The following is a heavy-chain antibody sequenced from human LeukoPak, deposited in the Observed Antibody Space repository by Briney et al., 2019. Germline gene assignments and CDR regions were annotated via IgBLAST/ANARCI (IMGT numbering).Heavy chain of an antibody. J-gene: IGHJ4*02. CDR2: ISGSGGST. V-gene: IGHV3-23*01. CDR1: GFTFSSYA. Sequence: GGSLRLSCAASGFTFSSYAMSWVRQAPGKGLEWVSTISGSGGSTYYADSVKGRFTISRDNSKNTLYLQMNSLRAEDTAGYYCARAVLAVAGGIHFDYWGQGTLVTVSS. D-gene: IGHD6-19*01. CDR3: ARAVLAVAGGIHFDY.